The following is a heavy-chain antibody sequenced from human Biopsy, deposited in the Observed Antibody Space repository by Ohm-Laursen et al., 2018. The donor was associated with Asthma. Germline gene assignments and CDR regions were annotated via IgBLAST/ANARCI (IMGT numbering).Heavy chain of an antibody. CDR1: GFTFSSYA. D-gene: IGHD3-9*01. J-gene: IGHJ4*02. V-gene: IGHV3-23*01. CDR3: AKDRDYDILTGPPGFDY. CDR2: ISGSGGST. Sequence: GSLRLSCTASGFTFSSYAMSWVRQAPGKGLEWVSAISGSGGSTYYADSVKGRFTISRDNSKSTLYLQMNSLRAEDTAVYYRAKDRDYDILTGPPGFDYWGQGTLVTVSS.